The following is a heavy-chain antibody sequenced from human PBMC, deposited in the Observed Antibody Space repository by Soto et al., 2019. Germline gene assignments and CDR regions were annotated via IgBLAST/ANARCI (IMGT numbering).Heavy chain of an antibody. J-gene: IGHJ4*02. CDR2: IWYDGSNK. V-gene: IGHV3-33*01. CDR3: AREGCSGGSCYPIGE. Sequence: QVQLVESGGGVVQPGRSLRLSCAASGFTFSSYGMHWVRQAPGKGLEWVAVIWYDGSNKYYADSVKGRFTISRDNSKNTLYLQMNSLRAADTAVYYCAREGCSGGSCYPIGEWGQGTLVTVSS. D-gene: IGHD2-15*01. CDR1: GFTFSSYG.